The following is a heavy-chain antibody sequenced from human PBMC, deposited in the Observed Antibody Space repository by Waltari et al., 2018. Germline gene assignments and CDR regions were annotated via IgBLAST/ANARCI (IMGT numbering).Heavy chain of an antibody. CDR3: ARGKQLWFPYYYGMDV. Sequence: QVQLQQWGAGLLKPSETLSLTCAVYGGSFSGYYWSWIRQPPGKGLAWIGEINHSGSTNYNPSLKGRVTISVDTSKNQFALKLSSVTAADTAGYYCARGKQLWFPYYYGMDVWGQGTTVTVSS. J-gene: IGHJ6*02. D-gene: IGHD5-18*01. CDR2: INHSGST. CDR1: GGSFSGYY. V-gene: IGHV4-34*01.